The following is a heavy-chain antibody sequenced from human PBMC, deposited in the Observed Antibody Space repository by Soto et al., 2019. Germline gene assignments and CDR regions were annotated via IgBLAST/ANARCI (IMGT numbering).Heavy chain of an antibody. D-gene: IGHD6-13*01. V-gene: IGHV2-5*02. CDR2: IYWDDDK. J-gene: IGHJ4*02. CDR3: AHAAAVPPPSIFDY. Sequence: SGPTLVNPTQTLTLTCTFSGFSLSTIGVGVGWIRQPPGKALEWLALIYWDDDKRYSPSLNSRLTITKDTSKNQVVLTMTNMDPVDTATYYCAHAAAVPPPSIFDYWGQGTLVTVSS. CDR1: GFSLSTIGVG.